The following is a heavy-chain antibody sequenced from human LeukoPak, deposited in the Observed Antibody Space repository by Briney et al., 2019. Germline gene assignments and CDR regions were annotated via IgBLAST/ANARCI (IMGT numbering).Heavy chain of an antibody. CDR2: IDQDGSSQ. V-gene: IGHV3-7*01. CDR3: ARSLWPEDY. CDR1: GFAFSSYW. D-gene: IGHD3-10*01. Sequence: GGSLRLSCAASGFAFSSYWASWVRQAPGKGLERVANIDQDGSSQNYVDSVRGRFTISRDNAKNSVYLQMNSLRAEDTAVYYCARSLWPEDYWGPGILVTVSS. J-gene: IGHJ4*02.